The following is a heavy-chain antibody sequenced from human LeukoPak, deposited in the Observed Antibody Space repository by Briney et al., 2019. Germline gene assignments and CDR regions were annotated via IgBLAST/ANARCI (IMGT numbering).Heavy chain of an antibody. Sequence: ASVKVSCKASGYTXTGYCMHWVRQAPGQGLEWMGWINPNSGGTNYAQKFQGRVTMTRDTSISTAYMELSRLRSDDTAVYYCARVRGYDSDAFDIWGQGTMVTVSS. CDR2: INPNSGGT. CDR1: GYTXTGYC. D-gene: IGHD5-12*01. J-gene: IGHJ3*02. V-gene: IGHV1-2*02. CDR3: ARVRGYDSDAFDI.